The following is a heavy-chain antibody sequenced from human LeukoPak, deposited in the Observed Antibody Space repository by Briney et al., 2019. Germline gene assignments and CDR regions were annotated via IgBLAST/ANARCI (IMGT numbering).Heavy chain of an antibody. CDR2: IYYSGST. CDR3: ARLYSSSFRYTDYYYGMDV. Sequence: SETLSLTCTVSGGSISTSYWSWIRQPPGKGLEWIGYIYYSGSTNYNPSLKSRVTISVDTSKTQFSLKLSSVTAADTAVYYCARLYSSSFRYTDYYYGMDVWGQGTTVTVSS. D-gene: IGHD6-13*01. V-gene: IGHV4-59*01. CDR1: GGSISTSY. J-gene: IGHJ6*02.